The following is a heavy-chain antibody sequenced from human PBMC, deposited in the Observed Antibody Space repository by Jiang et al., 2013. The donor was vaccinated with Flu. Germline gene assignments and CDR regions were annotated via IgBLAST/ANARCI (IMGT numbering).Heavy chain of an antibody. D-gene: IGHD4-17*01. Sequence: VQLLESGGGLVQPGGSLRLSCAASGFTFSSSAMSWVRQAPGKGLEWVSAISVSGISTYYADSVKGRFTISRDNSKKTLYLQMNSLRAEDTAVFYCAKPREHTPYGDYSFDSWGQGTLVTVSS. CDR3: AKPREHTPYGDYSFDS. J-gene: IGHJ5*01. CDR2: ISVSGIST. V-gene: IGHV3-23*01. CDR1: GFTFSSSA.